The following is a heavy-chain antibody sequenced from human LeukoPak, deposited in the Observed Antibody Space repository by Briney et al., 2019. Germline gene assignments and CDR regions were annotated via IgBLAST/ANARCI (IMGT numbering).Heavy chain of an antibody. CDR1: GFPFSDYV. CDR3: AKDRWGAVASFDY. J-gene: IGHJ4*02. D-gene: IGHD6-19*01. Sequence: GGSLRLSCAASGFPFSDYVMHWVRQAPGKGLEWVAVIRYDGNNKYYADSVKGRFTISRDDSKNMLYLQMNSLGTEDTAVYYCAKDRWGAVASFDYWGQGTLVTVSS. V-gene: IGHV3-30*02. CDR2: IRYDGNNK.